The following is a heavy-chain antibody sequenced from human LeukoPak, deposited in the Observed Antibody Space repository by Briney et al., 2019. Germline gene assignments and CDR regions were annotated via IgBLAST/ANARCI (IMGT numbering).Heavy chain of an antibody. CDR1: GGSFSGYY. J-gene: IGHJ3*02. CDR3: ARGDGSGSYYNEGKNAFDI. V-gene: IGHV4-34*01. CDR2: INHSGST. D-gene: IGHD3-10*01. Sequence: SETLSLTCAVYGGSFSGYYWSWIRQPPGKGLEWIGEINHSGSTNYNPSLKSRVTISVDTSKNQFSLKLSSVTAADTAVYYCARGDGSGSYYNEGKNAFDIWGQGTMVTVSS.